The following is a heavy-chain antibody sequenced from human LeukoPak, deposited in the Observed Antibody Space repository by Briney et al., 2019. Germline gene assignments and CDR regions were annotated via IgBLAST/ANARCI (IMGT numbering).Heavy chain of an antibody. Sequence: GGSLRLSCAASGFKFSSYVMRWVRQAPGKGLEWVSVISGSGDTTYYADSVKGRFTISRDNSKNTLYLQMNSLRAEDTAVYYCAAARVPEYFQHWGQGTLVTVSS. J-gene: IGHJ1*01. V-gene: IGHV3-23*01. CDR1: GFKFSSYV. CDR3: AAARVPEYFQH. CDR2: ISGSGDTT. D-gene: IGHD5-18*01.